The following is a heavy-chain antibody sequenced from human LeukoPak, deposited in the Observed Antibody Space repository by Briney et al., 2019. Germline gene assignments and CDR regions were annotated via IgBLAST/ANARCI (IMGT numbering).Heavy chain of an antibody. J-gene: IGHJ4*02. CDR1: GGSISSYY. V-gene: IGHV4-59*08. D-gene: IGHD6-19*01. Sequence: SETLSLTCTVSGGSISSYYWSWIRQPPGKGLEWIGYIYYSGSTTYNPSLKSRVTTSVDTSKNQFSLKLSSVTAADTAVYYCERSHSSGGYGAFDYWGEGTLVTLSS. CDR3: ERSHSSGGYGAFDY. CDR2: IYYSGST.